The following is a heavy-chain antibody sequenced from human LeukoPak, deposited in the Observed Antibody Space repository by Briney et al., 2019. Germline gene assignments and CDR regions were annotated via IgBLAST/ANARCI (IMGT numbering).Heavy chain of an antibody. Sequence: GGSLRLSCAASGFTFSNYWMSWVRQAPGKGLEWVANIKQDGCEKYYVDSVKGRFIISRDNAKKLLYLQMNSLRAEDTAVYYCARFSPGDYYDILTGYYNAYFDYWGQGTLVTVSS. V-gene: IGHV3-7*01. CDR3: ARFSPGDYYDILTGYYNAYFDY. CDR1: GFTFSNYW. J-gene: IGHJ4*02. D-gene: IGHD3-9*01. CDR2: IKQDGCEK.